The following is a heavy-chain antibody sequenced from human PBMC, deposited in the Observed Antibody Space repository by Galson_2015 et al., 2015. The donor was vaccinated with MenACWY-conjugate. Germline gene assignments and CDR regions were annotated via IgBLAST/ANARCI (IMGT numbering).Heavy chain of an antibody. D-gene: IGHD5-18*01. CDR3: ARDLGFNCRHNAGYSPS. CDR2: IKQDGSEK. Sequence: SLRLSCAASGFTFNNYWMSWVRQVPGKGPEWVANIKQDGSEKYYVDSVRGRFTISRDNAKSSLFRQMNSLRVEDTAVYYCARDLGFNCRHNAGYSPSGGQGPLVPVSS. J-gene: IGHJ4*02. V-gene: IGHV3-7*03. CDR1: GFTFNNYW.